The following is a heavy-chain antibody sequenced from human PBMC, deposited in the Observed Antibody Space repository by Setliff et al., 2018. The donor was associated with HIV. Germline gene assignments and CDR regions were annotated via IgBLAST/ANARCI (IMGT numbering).Heavy chain of an antibody. V-gene: IGHV3-30*02. CDR3: AMSPYSSGLFDY. J-gene: IGHJ4*02. Sequence: GGSLRLSCAASGFSFRSYAVSWVRQAPGKGLEWVAFIRNDGSDKHYVDSGKGRFTIFRDNSKNTLYLQMNSLRAEDTAVYYCAMSPYSSGLFDYWGQGTLVTVSS. CDR2: IRNDGSDK. CDR1: GFSFRSYA. D-gene: IGHD6-19*01.